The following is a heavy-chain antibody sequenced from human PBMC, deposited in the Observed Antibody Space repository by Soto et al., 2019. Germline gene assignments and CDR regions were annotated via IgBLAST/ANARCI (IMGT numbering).Heavy chain of an antibody. CDR3: AREPEGIAAALDY. Sequence: EVQLVESGGGLVKPGGSLRLSCAASGFTFRTYGMNGVRRAPGGGLEWVASISRSGSFIYYADSVKGRFTISRDDAEKSLYLQMNSLRAEDTALYYCAREPEGIAAALDYWGQGTLVTVSS. CDR2: ISRSGSFI. V-gene: IGHV3-21*01. D-gene: IGHD6-13*01. CDR1: GFTFRTYG. J-gene: IGHJ4*02.